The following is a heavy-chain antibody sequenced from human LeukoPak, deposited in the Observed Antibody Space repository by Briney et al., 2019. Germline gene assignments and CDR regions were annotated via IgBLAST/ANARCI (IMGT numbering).Heavy chain of an antibody. V-gene: IGHV1-58*01. CDR1: GFTPGSA. D-gene: IGHD5-24*01. CDR2: IVVGSGHT. Sequence: SVKVSCKASGFTPGSAVQWVRQARGQRLEWIGWIVVGSGHTNYAQKVQERVTITRDMSTNTYYMELRSLRSEDTAVYYCVGDHPNYDYWGQGTLITVSS. CDR3: VGDHPNYDY. J-gene: IGHJ4*02.